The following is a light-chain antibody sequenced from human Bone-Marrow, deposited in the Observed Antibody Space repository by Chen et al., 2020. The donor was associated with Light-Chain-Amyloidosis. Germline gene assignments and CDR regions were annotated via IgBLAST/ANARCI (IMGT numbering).Light chain of an antibody. J-gene: IGKJ1*01. CDR2: WSS. Sequence: DIVMSQAPDTLAVSVGEGATIKCKSSQSLLYSSNNKNYLAWYQQNPGQSPKLLYYWSSTRESGVPDRFSGSGCGTDFTLTISSLQAEDVAVYYCQQYYSTPPTFGQGTKVEIK. V-gene: IGKV4-1*01. CDR1: QSLLYSSNNKNY. CDR3: QQYYSTPPT.